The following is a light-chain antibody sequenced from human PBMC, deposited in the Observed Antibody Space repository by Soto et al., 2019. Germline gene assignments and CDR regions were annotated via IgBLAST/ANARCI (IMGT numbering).Light chain of an antibody. V-gene: IGLV2-14*01. CDR2: EVS. CDR1: SSDVGVYNY. J-gene: IGLJ3*02. CDR3: GSYTSISTTV. Sequence: QSVLTQPASVSGSPGQSITISCTGTSSDVGVYNYVSWYQQHPAKAPQLMIYEVSNRPSGVSNRFSGSKSGNTASLTISVLQAEYEADYYCGSYTSISTTVLGRGTKLTVL.